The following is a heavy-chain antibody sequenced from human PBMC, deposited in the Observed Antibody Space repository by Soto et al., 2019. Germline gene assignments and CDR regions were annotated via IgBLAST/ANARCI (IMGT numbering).Heavy chain of an antibody. D-gene: IGHD6-13*01. J-gene: IGHJ4*02. V-gene: IGHV3-11*05. CDR3: ARGRGAAADYFGF. CDR2: ISSSTSHT. Sequence: QVQLVESGGGLVKPGGSLRLSCAVSGFTFSDYYMTWIRQAPGKGLEWVSYISSSTSHTNYEESVKGRFTISRDTAKTSLFLQMTSLRAEDTAVYYCARGRGAAADYFGFWGQGTLVTVSS. CDR1: GFTFSDYY.